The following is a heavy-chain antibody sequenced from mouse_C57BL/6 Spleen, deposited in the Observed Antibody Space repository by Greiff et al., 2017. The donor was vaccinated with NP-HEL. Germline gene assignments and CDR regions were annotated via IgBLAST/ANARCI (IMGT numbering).Heavy chain of an antibody. CDR3: ARRDSSGPEVY. J-gene: IGHJ3*01. V-gene: IGHV5-4*03. CDR1: GFTFSSYA. D-gene: IGHD3-2*02. CDR2: ISDGGSYT. Sequence: EVKVEESGGGLVKPGGSLKLSCAASGFTFSSYAMSWVRQTPEKRLEWVATISDGGSYTYYPDNVKGRFTISRDNAKNNLYLQMSHLKSEDTAMYYCARRDSSGPEVYWGQGTLVTVSA.